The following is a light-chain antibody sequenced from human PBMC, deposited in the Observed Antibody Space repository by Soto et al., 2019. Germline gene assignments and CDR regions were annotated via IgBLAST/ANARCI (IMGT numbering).Light chain of an antibody. Sequence: QSVLAQPASVSGTPGQSITIPCGGTGDDIGVYNCVCWDQQRPGKAPKLIIYDVTHRPSGVSERFSGSKSGVTASLTISGLQPEDESHYYCASFTSISTYVFGTGSKGTVL. CDR2: DVT. CDR3: ASFTSISTYV. V-gene: IGLV2-14*03. CDR1: GDDIGVYNC. J-gene: IGLJ1*01.